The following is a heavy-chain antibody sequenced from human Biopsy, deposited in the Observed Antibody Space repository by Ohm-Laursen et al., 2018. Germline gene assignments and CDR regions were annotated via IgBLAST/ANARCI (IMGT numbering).Heavy chain of an antibody. Sequence: SLRLSCAASGFPFSTYAMSWVRQTPGKGLEWVSSINGGGDGTFYADSVKGRFSISRDNSKNTLYLQMKSLRAEDTALYYCAKDLKWDVSADYFDFWGQGTLVTDSS. CDR1: GFPFSTYA. D-gene: IGHD1-26*01. V-gene: IGHV3-23*01. CDR2: INGGGDGT. J-gene: IGHJ4*02. CDR3: AKDLKWDVSADYFDF.